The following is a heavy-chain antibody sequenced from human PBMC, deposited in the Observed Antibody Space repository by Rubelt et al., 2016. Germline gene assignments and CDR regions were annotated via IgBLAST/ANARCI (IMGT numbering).Heavy chain of an antibody. CDR2: ISSSSSTI. CDR3: ARDPAVRFLEWADAFDI. V-gene: IGHV3-48*04. J-gene: IGHJ3*02. Sequence: EVQLVESGGGLVQPGGSLKLSCAASGFTFSSYSMNWVRQAPGKGLEWVSYISSSSSTIYYADSVKGRFTISRDNAKNSLYLQMNSLRAEDTAVYYCARDPAVRFLEWADAFDIWGQGTMVTVSS. D-gene: IGHD3-3*01. CDR1: GFTFSSYS.